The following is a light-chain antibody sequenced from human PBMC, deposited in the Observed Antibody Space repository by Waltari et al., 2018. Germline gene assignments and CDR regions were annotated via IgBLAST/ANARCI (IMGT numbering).Light chain of an antibody. CDR3: QSYDSNLSGSEV. Sequence: QSVLTQPPSVSGAPGQRVTISCTGSSSTIGAGYDVHWYQQLPGTAPNLLIYGTSNRPSGVPDRFSGSKSGTSASLAITGLQAEDEADYYCQSYDSNLSGSEVFGTGTKVTVL. V-gene: IGLV1-40*01. CDR2: GTS. J-gene: IGLJ1*01. CDR1: SSTIGAGYD.